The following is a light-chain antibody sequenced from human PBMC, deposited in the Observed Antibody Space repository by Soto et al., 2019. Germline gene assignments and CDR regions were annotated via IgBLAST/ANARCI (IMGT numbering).Light chain of an antibody. CDR2: SVS. CDR1: QSLTGIY. CDR3: QQYGSSPRT. V-gene: IGKV3-20*01. Sequence: EIVLTQSPGTLSLSPGERATLSCGASQSLTGIYLAWYQQKPGQAPRLLICSVSNRATGIPDRFSGSGSGTDFTLTISRLEPEDFAVYYCQQYGSSPRTFGQGTKVEIK. J-gene: IGKJ1*01.